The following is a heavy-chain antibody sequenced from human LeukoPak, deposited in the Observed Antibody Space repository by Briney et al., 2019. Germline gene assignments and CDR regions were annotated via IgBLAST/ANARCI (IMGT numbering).Heavy chain of an antibody. Sequence: GGSLRLSCAASGFTFSTYAMSWVRQAPGKGLEWVSVIYSGGSTYYADSVKGRFTISRDNSKNTLYLQMNSLRAEDTAVYYCARIAAALDYWGQGTLVTVSS. CDR1: GFTFSTYA. CDR2: IYSGGST. CDR3: ARIAAALDY. J-gene: IGHJ4*02. V-gene: IGHV3-53*01. D-gene: IGHD6-13*01.